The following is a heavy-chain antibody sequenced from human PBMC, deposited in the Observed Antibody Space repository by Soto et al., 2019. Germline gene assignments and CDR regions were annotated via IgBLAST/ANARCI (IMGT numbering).Heavy chain of an antibody. J-gene: IGHJ6*02. CDR1: GFTFSSYA. D-gene: IGHD4-17*01. CDR2: LGFDGDNE. Sequence: QVQLVESGGGVVQPGRSLRLSCTASGFTFSSYALHGSPRAPGKGLEWVAVLGFDGDNEYYADSVKGRFTISRDNSKNTLYLQMNSLRAEDTAVYYCARDPVYGDGTGYFYYNLDAWGQGTTVTVSS. V-gene: IGHV3-33*01. CDR3: ARDPVYGDGTGYFYYNLDA.